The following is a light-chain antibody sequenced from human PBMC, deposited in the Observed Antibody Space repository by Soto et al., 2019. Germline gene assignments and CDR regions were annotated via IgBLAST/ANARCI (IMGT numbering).Light chain of an antibody. CDR2: GAS. V-gene: IGKV1-33*01. CDR1: HDITNY. J-gene: IGKJ3*01. Sequence: DIQMTQSPSSLSASVGDRVTITCQASHDITNYLNWYQHKPGKAPKLLIYGASNLETGVPPRFSGSGSGTDFTFTISSLQPEDIATYYCQYCDYLPLFGPGTTVDFK. CDR3: QYCDYLPL.